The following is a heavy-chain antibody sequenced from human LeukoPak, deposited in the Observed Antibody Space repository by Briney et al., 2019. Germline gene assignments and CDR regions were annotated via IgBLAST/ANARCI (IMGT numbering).Heavy chain of an antibody. J-gene: IGHJ4*02. D-gene: IGHD6-13*01. CDR1: GGSISSSSFY. CDR2: IYYSGST. Sequence: SETLSLTCTVSGGSISSSSFYWGWIRQPPGKGLEWIGTIYYSGSTFYNPSLKSRVTVSVDTSKNQFSLILSPVTAADTAVYYCAREGGGSSWFRRTAYYFDYWGQGTLVTVSS. CDR3: AREGGGSSWFRRTAYYFDY. V-gene: IGHV4-39*07.